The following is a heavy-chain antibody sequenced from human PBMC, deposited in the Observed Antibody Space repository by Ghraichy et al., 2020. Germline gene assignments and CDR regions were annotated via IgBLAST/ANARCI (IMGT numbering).Heavy chain of an antibody. V-gene: IGHV3-23*01. D-gene: IGHD5-18*01. J-gene: IGHJ2*01. CDR3: AKEGRPYSGGGYFDL. CDR2: INEHGRAT. CDR1: GFTFNSYA. Sequence: GSLRLSCAASGFTFNSYAMGWVRQTPGKGLEWVSTINEHGRATYYAASVKGRFTISRDNSRDTLFLQVNSLRFDDTAVYYCAKEGRPYSGGGYFDLWGRCTLVTVSS.